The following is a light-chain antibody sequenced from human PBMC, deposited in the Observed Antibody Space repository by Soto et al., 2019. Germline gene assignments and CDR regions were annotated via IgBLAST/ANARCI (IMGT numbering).Light chain of an antibody. CDR3: QQSYSNVMYT. Sequence: DIQMTQSPSSLSASVGDRVTITCRASQSISTYLHWYQQKPGKAPRVLISSASTLQSGVPPRFSGSGSGKEFTLTISSLQPEDFATYYCQQSYSNVMYTFGQGTKVDIK. CDR1: QSISTY. J-gene: IGKJ2*01. V-gene: IGKV1-39*01. CDR2: SAS.